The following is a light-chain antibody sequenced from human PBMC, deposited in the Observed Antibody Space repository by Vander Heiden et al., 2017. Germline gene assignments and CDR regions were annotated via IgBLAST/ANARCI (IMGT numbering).Light chain of an antibody. CDR1: SSDIGTYKY. CDR2: DVS. CDR3: SSYTSSDTLWV. J-gene: IGLJ3*02. Sequence: QSALTQPASVSGSPGQSITISCTGTSSDIGTYKYVSWYQQHPDKAPKLMIYDVSNRPSGISNRFSGSKSGNTASLTISGRQSEDEAYYFCSSYTSSDTLWVFGGGTKLTVL. V-gene: IGLV2-14*03.